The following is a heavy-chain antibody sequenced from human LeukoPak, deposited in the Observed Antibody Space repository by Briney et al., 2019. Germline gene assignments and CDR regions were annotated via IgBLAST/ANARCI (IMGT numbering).Heavy chain of an antibody. CDR3: ARLRGGGYGEDAFDI. CDR1: GFTFDDYG. CDR2: INWNGGST. V-gene: IGHV3-20*04. J-gene: IGHJ3*02. Sequence: GGSLRLSCAASGFTFDDYGMSWVRQAPGKGLEWVSGINWNGGSTGYADSVKGRFTISRDNAKNSLYLQMNSLRAEDTALYYCARLRGGGYGEDAFDIWGQGTMVTVSS. D-gene: IGHD4-17*01.